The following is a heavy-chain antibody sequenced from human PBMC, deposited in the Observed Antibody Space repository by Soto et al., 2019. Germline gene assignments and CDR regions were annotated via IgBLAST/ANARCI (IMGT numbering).Heavy chain of an antibody. J-gene: IGHJ4*01. CDR1: GCTFINYA. CDR2: ISSGGGT. CDR3: AKGSSGSPKYYFDY. D-gene: IGHD1-26*01. Sequence: PGGSLRLSCAASGCTFINYAMTWVRQAPGKGLEWVSAISSGGGTYYADSVKGRFSISRDNSKNILYLQMNSLRAEDTAVYYCAKGSSGSPKYYFDYWGHGTLVTVSS. V-gene: IGHV3-23*01.